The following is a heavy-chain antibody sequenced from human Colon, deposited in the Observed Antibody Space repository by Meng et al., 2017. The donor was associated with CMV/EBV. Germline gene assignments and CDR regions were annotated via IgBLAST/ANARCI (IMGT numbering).Heavy chain of an antibody. Sequence: HVQRVEAGGGVFHGGGSLSLSCAASGFTFSSYGMHWVRQAPGKGLEWVTFIRNDRSYEYYADSVQGRFTVSRDNSKNTMYLQMNSLGGDDTAVYYCAKVADYADFVMEYWGQGTLVTVSS. D-gene: IGHD4-17*01. J-gene: IGHJ4*02. CDR3: AKVADYADFVMEY. CDR2: IRNDRSYE. CDR1: GFTFSSYG. V-gene: IGHV3-30*02.